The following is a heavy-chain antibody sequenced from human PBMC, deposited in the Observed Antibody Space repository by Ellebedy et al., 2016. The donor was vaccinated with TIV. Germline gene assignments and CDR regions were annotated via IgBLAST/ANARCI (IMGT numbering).Heavy chain of an antibody. Sequence: GESLKISXAVSGFSFRTYAMHWVRQAPGKGLEWVAVISYDGSNKYYADSVKRRFTISRDNSKNTMYLQMNSLRAEDTAVYYCARVEPFYCSSTSCKNLGSDYWGQGALVTVSS. J-gene: IGHJ4*02. D-gene: IGHD2-2*01. CDR3: ARVEPFYCSSTSCKNLGSDY. CDR1: GFSFRTYA. CDR2: ISYDGSNK. V-gene: IGHV3-30-3*01.